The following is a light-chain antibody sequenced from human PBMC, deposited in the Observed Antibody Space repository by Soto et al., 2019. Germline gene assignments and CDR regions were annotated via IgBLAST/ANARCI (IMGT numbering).Light chain of an antibody. V-gene: IGKV3-11*01. J-gene: IGKJ4*01. CDR2: GAS. CDR3: QQYQSLT. CDR1: QSLSSY. Sequence: EIVLTQSPATLSLSPGERATLSCRASQSLSSYLAWYQQKPGQAPRLLIFGASNRATGIPTRFSGSGSGTDFTLTITRLEPEDFAVYYCQQYQSLTFGGGTKVEIK.